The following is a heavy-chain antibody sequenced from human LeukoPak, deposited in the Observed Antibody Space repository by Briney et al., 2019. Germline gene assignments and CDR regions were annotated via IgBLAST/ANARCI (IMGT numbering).Heavy chain of an antibody. CDR1: GFTFNSYT. Sequence: PGGSLRLSCAASGFTFNSYTMNWVRQAPGKGLEWVSSISTSSSYIYYADSVKGRLTISRDNAKNSLYLQMTSLRAEDTAVYYCARGKTGSYYSRSYYMDVWGKGTTVTISS. CDR2: ISTSSSYI. D-gene: IGHD3-10*01. V-gene: IGHV3-21*04. CDR3: ARGKTGSYYSRSYYMDV. J-gene: IGHJ6*03.